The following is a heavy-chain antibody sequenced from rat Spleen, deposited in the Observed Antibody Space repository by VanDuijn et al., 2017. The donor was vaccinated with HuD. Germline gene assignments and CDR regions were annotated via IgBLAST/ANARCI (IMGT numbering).Heavy chain of an antibody. V-gene: IGHV4-2*01. CDR3: VREAFGVDY. D-gene: IGHD4-3*01. CDR2: IIPNSRTI. Sequence: EVKLVESGGGLVQPGRSLKLSCAASGFNFNDYWMGWVRQAPGKGLEWIGEIIPNSRTIKYTSSLKDKFTISRDNAQNTLYLQMTKLGSEDTAIYYCVREAFGVDYWGQGVMVTVSS. J-gene: IGHJ2*01. CDR1: GFNFNDYW.